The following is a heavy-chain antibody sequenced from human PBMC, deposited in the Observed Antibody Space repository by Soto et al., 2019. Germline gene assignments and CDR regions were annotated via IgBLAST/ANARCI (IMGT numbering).Heavy chain of an antibody. CDR1: GGSSSGYY. Sequence: SETLSLTCAVYGGSSSGYYWSWIRQPPGKGLEWIGEINHSGSTNYNPSLKSRVTISVDTSKNQFSLKLSSVTAADTAVYYCARGLVEGYCSGGSCYPFDYWGQGTLVTVSS. CDR2: INHSGST. J-gene: IGHJ4*02. D-gene: IGHD2-15*01. CDR3: ARGLVEGYCSGGSCYPFDY. V-gene: IGHV4-34*01.